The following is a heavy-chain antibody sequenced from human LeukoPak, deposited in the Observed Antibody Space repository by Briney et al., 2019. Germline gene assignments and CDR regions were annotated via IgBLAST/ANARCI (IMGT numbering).Heavy chain of an antibody. CDR2: ISGSGGST. Sequence: GGSLRLSCAASGFTFSNYAMSWVRQAPGKGLEWVSAISGSGGSTYYADSVKGRFTISRDNSKNTLYLQMNSLRAEDTAVYYCAKDWGHGDYYFDYWGQGTLVTVSS. D-gene: IGHD4-17*01. CDR3: AKDWGHGDYYFDY. CDR1: GFTFSNYA. J-gene: IGHJ4*02. V-gene: IGHV3-23*01.